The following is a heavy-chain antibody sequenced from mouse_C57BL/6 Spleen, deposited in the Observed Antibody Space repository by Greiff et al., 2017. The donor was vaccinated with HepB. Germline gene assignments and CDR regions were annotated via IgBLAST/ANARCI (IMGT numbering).Heavy chain of an antibody. V-gene: IGHV1-82*01. CDR2: IYPGDGDT. CDR3: AKGIYYYGSSYEGYFDY. J-gene: IGHJ2*01. D-gene: IGHD1-1*01. CDR1: GYAFSSSW. Sequence: VQRVESGPELVKPGASVKISCKASGYAFSSSWMNWVKQRPGKGLEWIGRIYPGDGDTNYNGKFKGKATLTADKSSSTAYMQLSSLTSEDSAVYFCAKGIYYYGSSYEGYFDYWGQGTTLTVSS.